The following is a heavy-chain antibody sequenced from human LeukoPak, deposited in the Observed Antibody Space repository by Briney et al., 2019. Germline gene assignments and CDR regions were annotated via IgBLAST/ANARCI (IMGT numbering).Heavy chain of an antibody. V-gene: IGHV3-48*03. D-gene: IGHD3-22*01. CDR2: ISSSGSTI. CDR1: GFTFSSYE. J-gene: IGHJ4*02. Sequence: PGGSLRLSCAASGFTFSSYEMNWVRQAPGKGLEWVSYISSSGSTIYYADSVKGRFTISRDNAKNSLYLRMNSLRAGDTALYYCARGTYYYDSSGYKTIDYWGQGTLVTVSS. CDR3: ARGTYYYDSSGYKTIDY.